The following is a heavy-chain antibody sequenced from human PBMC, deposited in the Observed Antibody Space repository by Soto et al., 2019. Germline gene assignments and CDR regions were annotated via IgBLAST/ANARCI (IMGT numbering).Heavy chain of an antibody. CDR3: ARDLSVRGYSYGIDY. J-gene: IGHJ4*02. D-gene: IGHD5-18*01. CDR2: IKQDGSEK. CDR1: GFTFSSYW. V-gene: IGHV3-7*01. Sequence: PVGSLRLSCAASGFTFSSYWMSWVRQAPGKGLEWVANIKQDGSEKYYVNSVKGRFTISRDNAKNSLYLQMNSLRAEDTAVYYCARDLSVRGYSYGIDYWGQGTLVTVSS.